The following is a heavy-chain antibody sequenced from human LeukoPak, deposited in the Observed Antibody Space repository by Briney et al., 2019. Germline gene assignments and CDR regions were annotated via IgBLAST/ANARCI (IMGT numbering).Heavy chain of an antibody. CDR2: INPNSGDT. CDR1: GYTFSGYY. J-gene: IGHJ4*02. Sequence: ASVRVSCKASGYTFSGYYIHWVRQAPGQGLEWMGWINPNSGDTISAQKFQGRVTMTRDTSISTAYMELSRLRSDDTAVYYCASRDCTNGVCYYVFDYWGQGTLVTVSS. D-gene: IGHD2-8*01. V-gene: IGHV1-2*02. CDR3: ASRDCTNGVCYYVFDY.